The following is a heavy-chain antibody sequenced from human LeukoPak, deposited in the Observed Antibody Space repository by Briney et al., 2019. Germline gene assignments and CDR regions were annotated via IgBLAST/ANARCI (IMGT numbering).Heavy chain of an antibody. CDR1: GGSISSYY. V-gene: IGHV4-59*08. CDR2: IYYSGST. D-gene: IGHD3-10*01. CDR3: ARGGLGYYYGSGSHHNWFDP. J-gene: IGHJ5*02. Sequence: SETLSLTCTVSGGSISSYYWSWIRQPPGKGLEWVGYIYYSGSTNYNPSLKSRVTISVDTSKNQFSLKLSSVTAADTAVYYCARGGLGYYYGSGSHHNWFDPWGQGTLVTVSS.